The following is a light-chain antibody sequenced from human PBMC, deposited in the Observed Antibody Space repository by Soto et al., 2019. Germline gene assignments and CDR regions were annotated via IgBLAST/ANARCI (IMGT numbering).Light chain of an antibody. CDR3: QQDTNWPYT. CDR1: QSVGSN. V-gene: IGKV3-15*01. CDR2: GAS. Sequence: EIVMTQSPATLSVSPGERASLSCRASQSVGSNLAWYQQTAGQAPRLLIYGASTRATGIPARFSGSGSGTECTLTISSLQSADFAVYSCQQDTNWPYTFGQGPKLEIK. J-gene: IGKJ2*01.